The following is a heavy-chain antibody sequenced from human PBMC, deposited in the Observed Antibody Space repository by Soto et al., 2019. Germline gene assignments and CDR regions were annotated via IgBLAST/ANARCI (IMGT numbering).Heavy chain of an antibody. CDR2: LTRGGTT. D-gene: IGHD2-15*01. CDR3: AKRATTVPTPGNYFDC. CDR1: GFSFSDYS. Sequence: PGGSLRLSCAASGFSFSDYSMTWVRQAPGRGLEWVSTLTRGGTTFYADSVKGRFTISRDNSKNTQSLQMHNLRAEDTARYYCAKRATTVPTPGNYFDCWGQGTLVTVSS. J-gene: IGHJ4*02. V-gene: IGHV3-23*01.